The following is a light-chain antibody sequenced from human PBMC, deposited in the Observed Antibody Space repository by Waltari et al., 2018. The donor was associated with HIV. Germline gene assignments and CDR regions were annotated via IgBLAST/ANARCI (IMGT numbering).Light chain of an antibody. CDR3: ASNRLDYTLI. J-gene: IGLJ2*01. CDR1: STDSRFYQY. Sequence: QSALTQPASVSGFLGQSINISCTGISTDSRFYQYVSWYQQYPGKIPRLIIFDINNRPSEVSDHFSGSRSGNSASLTFSGLQSGDEAHYYCASNRLDYTLIFGGGTKLTVL. V-gene: IGLV2-14*03. CDR2: DIN.